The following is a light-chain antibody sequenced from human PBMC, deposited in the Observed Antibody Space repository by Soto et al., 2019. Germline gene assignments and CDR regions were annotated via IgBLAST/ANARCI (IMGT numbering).Light chain of an antibody. CDR3: HHYNSWPLMWT. CDR2: GAS. V-gene: IGKV3-15*01. CDR1: QSVSIN. Sequence: IVMTQSPATLSVSPGERATLSCRASQSVSINLAWYQQKPGQAPRLLIYGASTRATGIPARFSGSGSGTEFTLTISSLQSEDFVVYHCHHYNSWPLMWTFVQGTKV. J-gene: IGKJ1*01.